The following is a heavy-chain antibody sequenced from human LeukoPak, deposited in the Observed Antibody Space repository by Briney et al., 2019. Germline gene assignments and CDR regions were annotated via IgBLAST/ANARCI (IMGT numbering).Heavy chain of an antibody. Sequence: SETLSLTCSVSGGSISSYYWSWIRQPPGKGLEWIGTISYSGTTYYSPSLKSRVTISLDTSKNQFSLKLSSVTAADTAIYYCARDFSSSSTVYYYYYMDVWGKGTTVTVSS. V-gene: IGHV4-59*12. CDR3: ARDFSSSSTVYYYYYMDV. CDR2: ISYSGTT. J-gene: IGHJ6*03. CDR1: GGSISSYY. D-gene: IGHD6-6*01.